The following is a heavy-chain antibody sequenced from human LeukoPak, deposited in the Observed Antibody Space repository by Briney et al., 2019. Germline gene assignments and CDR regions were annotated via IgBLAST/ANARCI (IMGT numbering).Heavy chain of an antibody. D-gene: IGHD1-26*01. CDR2: INSDGSGT. CDR1: GFAFSSYL. Sequence: GGSLRLSCAASGFAFSSYLMHWVRQAPGKGLVWVSRINSDGSGTSYADSVKGRFTISRDNAKNTLYLQMNSLRAEDTAVYFCATGSMGAWTDYWGQGTLVTVSS. J-gene: IGHJ4*02. V-gene: IGHV3-74*01. CDR3: ATGSMGAWTDY.